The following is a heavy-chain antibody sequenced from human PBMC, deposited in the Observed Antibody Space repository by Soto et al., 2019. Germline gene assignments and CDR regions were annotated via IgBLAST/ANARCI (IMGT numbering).Heavy chain of an antibody. J-gene: IGHJ3*02. V-gene: IGHV3-30*18. Sequence: GSLRLSCAASGFTFSSYGMHWVRQAPGKGLEWVAVISYDGSNKYYADSVKGRFTISRDNSKNTLYLQMNSLRAEDTAVYYCAKEGDYYDSSGPHGGAFDIWGQGTMVTVSS. CDR1: GFTFSSYG. D-gene: IGHD3-22*01. CDR2: ISYDGSNK. CDR3: AKEGDYYDSSGPHGGAFDI.